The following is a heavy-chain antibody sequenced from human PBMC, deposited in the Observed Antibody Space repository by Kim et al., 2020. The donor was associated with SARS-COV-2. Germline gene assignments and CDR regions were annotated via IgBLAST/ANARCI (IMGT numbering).Heavy chain of an antibody. V-gene: IGHV1-8*01. J-gene: IGHJ6*02. Sequence: ASVKVSCKASGYTFTSYDINWVRQATGQGLEWMGWMNPNSGNTGYAQKFQGRVTMTRNTSISTAYMELSSLRSEDTAVYYCARGPSTRSSYYYYGMDVWGQGTTVTVSS. CDR2: MNPNSGNT. D-gene: IGHD6-6*01. CDR1: GYTFTSYD. CDR3: ARGPSTRSSYYYYGMDV.